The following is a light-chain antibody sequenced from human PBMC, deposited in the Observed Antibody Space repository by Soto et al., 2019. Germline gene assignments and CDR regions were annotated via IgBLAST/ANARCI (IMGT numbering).Light chain of an antibody. CDR2: DDG. CDR3: QVWDSSSDHGV. CDR1: NIGSKS. Sequence: SYELTQPPSVSVAPGQTARITCGGANIGSKSVHWYQQKPGQAPVLVVYDDGDRPSGIPERFSGSNSGSTATLTLSRVEAGDEADYYCQVWDSSSDHGVFGGGTQLTVL. V-gene: IGLV3-21*02. J-gene: IGLJ7*01.